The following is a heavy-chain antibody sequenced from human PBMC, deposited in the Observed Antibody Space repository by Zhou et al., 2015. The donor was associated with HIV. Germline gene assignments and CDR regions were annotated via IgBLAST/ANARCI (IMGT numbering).Heavy chain of an antibody. J-gene: IGHJ2*01. CDR2: IVPIFATA. Sequence: HVQLVQSGAEVRKPGSSVKVSCKASGGSFGTYVVTWVRQAPGQGLEWMGGIVPIFATANYAERFQDRVSITADRSTNTAYMDLRSLTSEDTAVYYCARDRGAARPDWRYFDLWGRGTLVTVSS. CDR3: ARDRGAARPDWRYFDL. V-gene: IGHV1-69*06. CDR1: GGSFGTYV. D-gene: IGHD6-6*01.